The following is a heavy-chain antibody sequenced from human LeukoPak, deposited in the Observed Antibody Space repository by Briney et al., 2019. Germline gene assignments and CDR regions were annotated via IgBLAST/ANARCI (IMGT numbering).Heavy chain of an antibody. V-gene: IGHV1-18*01. J-gene: IGHJ4*02. D-gene: IGHD6-19*01. CDR3: ASVKNGVAGTPGLYFDY. CDR2: ISAYNGNT. Sequence: ASVKVSCKASGYTFTSYGISWVRQAPGQGLEWMGWISAYNGNTNYAQKLQGRVTMTTDTSTSTAYMELRSLRFDDTAVYYCASVKNGVAGTPGLYFDYWGQGTLVTVSS. CDR1: GYTFTSYG.